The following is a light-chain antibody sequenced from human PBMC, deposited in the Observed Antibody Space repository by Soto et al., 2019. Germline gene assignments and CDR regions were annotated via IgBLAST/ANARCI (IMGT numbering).Light chain of an antibody. J-gene: IGLJ3*02. CDR3: FSYSSNSARV. CDR2: EVS. CDR1: SSDVGAYDY. Sequence: QSVLTQPASVSGSPGQSITISCTGTSSDVGAYDYVSWYQQHPGKAPKVIIYEVSNRPSGVPNRFSGSKSGNTASLTISGPEDEDEADYYCFSYSSNSARVFGGGTKVTVL. V-gene: IGLV2-14*01.